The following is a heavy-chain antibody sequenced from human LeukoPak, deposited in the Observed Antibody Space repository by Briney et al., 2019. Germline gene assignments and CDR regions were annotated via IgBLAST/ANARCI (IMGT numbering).Heavy chain of an antibody. CDR1: GFTFSSYG. V-gene: IGHV3-7*01. CDR2: IKQDASEK. Sequence: GGTLRLSCAASGFTFSSYGMSWVRQAPGKGLEWVGNIKQDASEKYYMDSVKGRFTVSRDNAKNSVYLEMNSLRVEDTAVYYCARDFRFHDDYWGQGTLVTVSS. J-gene: IGHJ4*02. CDR3: ARDFRFHDDY.